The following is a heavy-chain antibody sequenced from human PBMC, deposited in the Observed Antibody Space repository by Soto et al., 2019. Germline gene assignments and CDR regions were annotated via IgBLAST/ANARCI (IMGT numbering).Heavy chain of an antibody. Sequence: SQTLSLTCAVYVGSFSNYDWHLLRQPPGKGLEWIWEIDHSGSTIYIPSLKSRVTISVDTAKNQFSLKRSSLTAADTAVYFCAKGGKQRLVRTSYCMDVGAQGPTVPVSS. CDR1: VGSFSNYD. V-gene: IGHV4-34*01. D-gene: IGHD6-13*01. J-gene: IGHJ6*02. CDR2: IDHSGST. CDR3: AKGGKQRLVRTSYCMDV.